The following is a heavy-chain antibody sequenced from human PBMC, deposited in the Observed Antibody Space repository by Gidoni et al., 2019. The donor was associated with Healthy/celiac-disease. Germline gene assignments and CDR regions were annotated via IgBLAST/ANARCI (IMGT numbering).Heavy chain of an antibody. CDR2: IYYSGST. CDR1: GGSISSYY. D-gene: IGHD6-6*01. V-gene: IGHV4-59*01. Sequence: QVQLQESGPGLVKPSETLSLTCTVSGGSISSYYWSWIRQPPGKGLEWIGYIYYSGSTNYNPSLKSRVTISVDTSKNQFSLKLSSVTAADTAVYYCARDSSWGMDVWGQGTTVTVSS. J-gene: IGHJ6*02. CDR3: ARDSSWGMDV.